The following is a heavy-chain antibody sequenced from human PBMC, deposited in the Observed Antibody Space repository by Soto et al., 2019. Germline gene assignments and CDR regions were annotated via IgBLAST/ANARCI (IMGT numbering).Heavy chain of an antibody. CDR2: INPNSGDT. D-gene: IGHD6-13*01. CDR3: ARAPEGSSWYISHFDN. CDR1: GYIFTGYY. V-gene: IGHV1-2*02. Sequence: ASVKVSCKASGYIFTGYYMHWVRQAPGQGLEWMGWINPNSGDTKYAQKFQGRVIMTRDTSISTASVELSSLTSDDTAVYYCARAPEGSSWYISHFDNWGGGTRVT. J-gene: IGHJ4*02.